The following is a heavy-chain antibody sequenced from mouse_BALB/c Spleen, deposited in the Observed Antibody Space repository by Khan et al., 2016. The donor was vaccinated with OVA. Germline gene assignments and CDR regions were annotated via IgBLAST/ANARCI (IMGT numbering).Heavy chain of an antibody. CDR3: ARDRNDY. V-gene: IGHV1-7*01. J-gene: IGHJ2*01. Sequence: QIQLVQSGAELAKPGASVKMSCKASGYTFTTYWMHWVKQRPGQGLEWIGYINPTSGYTDYNQKFKDKATLTADKSSSTAYMQLSSLTSDDSAVYYCARDRNDYWGQGTTLTVSS. CDR1: GYTFTTYW. CDR2: INPTSGYT.